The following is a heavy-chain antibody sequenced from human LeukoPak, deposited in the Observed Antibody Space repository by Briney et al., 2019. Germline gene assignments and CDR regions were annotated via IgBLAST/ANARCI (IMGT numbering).Heavy chain of an antibody. Sequence: EASVKVSCKASGYTFTSYYMHWVRQAPGQGLEWMGIINPSGGSTSYAQKFQGRVTMTTDTSTSTAYMELRSLRSDDTAVYYCARDDSSSSGPDYWGQGTLVTVSS. J-gene: IGHJ4*02. D-gene: IGHD6-6*01. V-gene: IGHV1-46*01. CDR1: GYTFTSYY. CDR2: INPSGGST. CDR3: ARDDSSSSGPDY.